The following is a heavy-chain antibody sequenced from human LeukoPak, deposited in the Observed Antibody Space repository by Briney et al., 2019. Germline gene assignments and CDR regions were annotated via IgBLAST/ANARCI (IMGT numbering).Heavy chain of an antibody. CDR1: GFTFSNYW. J-gene: IGHJ5*02. CDR3: ARDYCSGGSCYSFWFDP. CDR2: IKSDGSRT. Sequence: GGSLRLSCAASGFTFSNYWMHWVRQAPGKGLVWVSRIKSDGSRTDYADSVKGRFTISRDNSKNTLYLQMNSLRAEDTAVYYCARDYCSGGSCYSFWFDPWGQGTLVTVSS. D-gene: IGHD2-15*01. V-gene: IGHV3-74*01.